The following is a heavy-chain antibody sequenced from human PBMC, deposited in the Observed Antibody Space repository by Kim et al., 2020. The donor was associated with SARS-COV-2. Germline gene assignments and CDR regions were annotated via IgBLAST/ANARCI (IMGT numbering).Heavy chain of an antibody. CDR3: ASQGFWSGYYEGYFDY. J-gene: IGHJ4*02. Sequence: SETLSLTCTVSGGSISSSSYYWGWIRQPPGKGLEWIGSIYYSGSTYYNPSLKSRVTISVDTSKNQFSLKLSSVTAADTAVYYCASQGFWSGYYEGYFDYWGQGTLVTVSS. CDR2: IYYSGST. V-gene: IGHV4-39*01. D-gene: IGHD3-3*01. CDR1: GGSISSSSYY.